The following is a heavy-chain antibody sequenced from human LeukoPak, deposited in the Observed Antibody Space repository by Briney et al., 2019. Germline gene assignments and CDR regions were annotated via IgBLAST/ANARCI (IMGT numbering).Heavy chain of an antibody. J-gene: IGHJ4*02. CDR1: GYTFTGYY. D-gene: IGHD3-10*01. V-gene: IGHV1-2*02. CDR3: ARVLDYGSGSHPFDY. Sequence: ASVKVSCKASGYTFTGYYMHWVRQAPGQGLEWMGWINPNSGDTNYAQKFQGRVTMTRDTSISTAYMELSRLRSDDTAVYYCARVLDYGSGSHPFDYWGQGTLVTVSS. CDR2: INPNSGDT.